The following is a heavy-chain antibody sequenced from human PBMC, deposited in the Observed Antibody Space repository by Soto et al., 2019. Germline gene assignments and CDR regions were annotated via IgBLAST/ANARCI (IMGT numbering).Heavy chain of an antibody. V-gene: IGHV3-21*01. CDR3: ARSFSGSYLVDP. CDR2: ISSSSSYI. Sequence: PGGSLRLSCAASGFTFSSYSMNWVRQAPGKGLEWVSSISSSSSYIYYADSVKGRFTISRDNAKNSLYLQMNSLRAEDTAVYYCARSFSGSYLVDPWGQGTLVTVSS. J-gene: IGHJ5*02. D-gene: IGHD1-26*01. CDR1: GFTFSSYS.